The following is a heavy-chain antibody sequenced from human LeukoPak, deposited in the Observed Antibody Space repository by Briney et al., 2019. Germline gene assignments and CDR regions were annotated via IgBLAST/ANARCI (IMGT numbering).Heavy chain of an antibody. CDR2: INPSGGST. D-gene: IGHD3-22*01. J-gene: IGHJ4*02. CDR3: ARDQGYYDSSDY. V-gene: IGHV1-46*01. CDR1: GYTFTSYG. Sequence: ASVKVSCKASGYTFTSYGISWVRQAPGQGLEWMGIINPSGGSTSYAQKFQGRVTMTRDTSTSTVYMELSSLRSEDTAVYYCARDQGYYDSSDYWGQGTLVTVSS.